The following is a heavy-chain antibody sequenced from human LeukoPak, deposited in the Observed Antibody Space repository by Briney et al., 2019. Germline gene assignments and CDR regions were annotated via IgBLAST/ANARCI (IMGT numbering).Heavy chain of an antibody. V-gene: IGHV4-39*01. CDR1: GFPFSSYW. Sequence: GSLRLSCVASGFPFSSYWMTWVRQAPGKGLEWIGSIYYSGSTYYNPSLKSRVTISVDTSKNQFSLKLRSVTAADTAVYYCARHYGPWGQGTLVTVSS. CDR3: ARHYGP. CDR2: IYYSGST. J-gene: IGHJ5*02. D-gene: IGHD3-10*01.